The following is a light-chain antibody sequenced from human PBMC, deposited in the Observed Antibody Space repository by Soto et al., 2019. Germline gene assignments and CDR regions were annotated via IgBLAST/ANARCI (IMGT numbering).Light chain of an antibody. CDR3: QSYDSSLSAL. CDR2: GNS. CDR1: SSNIGAGYD. V-gene: IGLV1-40*01. Sequence: QSALTQPPSVSGPPGQRVTISCTGSSSNIGAGYDVHWYQQLPGTAPKLLIYGNSNRPSGVPDRFSGSKSGTSASLTITGLQAEDEADYYCQSYDSSLSALFGGGTKLTVL. J-gene: IGLJ3*02.